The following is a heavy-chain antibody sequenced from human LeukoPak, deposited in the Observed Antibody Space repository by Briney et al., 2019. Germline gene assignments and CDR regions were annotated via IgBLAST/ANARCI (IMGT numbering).Heavy chain of an antibody. Sequence: ASVKVSCKASGYTFTSYGISWVRQAPGQGLDWMGWISAYNGNTNYAQKLQGRVTMTTDTSTSTAYMELRSLRSDDTAVYYCARAHVEMATITGGDYWGQGTLVTVSS. D-gene: IGHD5-24*01. CDR3: ARAHVEMATITGGDY. CDR1: GYTFTSYG. V-gene: IGHV1-18*01. J-gene: IGHJ4*02. CDR2: ISAYNGNT.